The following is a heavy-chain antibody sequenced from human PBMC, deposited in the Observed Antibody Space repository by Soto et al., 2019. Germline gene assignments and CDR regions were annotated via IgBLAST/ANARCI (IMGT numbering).Heavy chain of an antibody. V-gene: IGHV3-30*18. Sequence: VQLVESGGGVVQPGRSLRLSCAASGFTFSDYAMHGIRQAPGKGLEWVAVVSHDGRNTHYADSVKGRFTISRDSSKNTVSLEMTSLRAEDTAVYYCAKGGRQWLVTSDFNYWGQGALVTVSS. J-gene: IGHJ4*02. CDR1: GFTFSDYA. CDR2: VSHDGRNT. D-gene: IGHD6-19*01. CDR3: AKGGRQWLVTSDFNY.